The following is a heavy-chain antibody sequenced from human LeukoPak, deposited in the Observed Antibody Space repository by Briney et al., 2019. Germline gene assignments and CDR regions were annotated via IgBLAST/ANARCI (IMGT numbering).Heavy chain of an antibody. CDR3: ARGAPTSSGWYPLGY. J-gene: IGHJ4*02. Sequence: ASVKVSCKASGYTFTSYYIHWVRQAPGQGLEWMGIINPSGGSTSHAQKFQGRVTMTRDTSTSTVYMELSSLRSEDTAVYYCARGAPTSSGWYPLGYWGQGTLVTVSS. CDR2: INPSGGST. CDR1: GYTFTSYY. V-gene: IGHV1-46*01. D-gene: IGHD6-19*01.